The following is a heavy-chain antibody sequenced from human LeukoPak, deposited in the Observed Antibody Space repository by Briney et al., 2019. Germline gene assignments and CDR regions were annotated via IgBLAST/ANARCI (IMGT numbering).Heavy chain of an antibody. J-gene: IGHJ4*02. Sequence: GRSLRLSCAASGFILSAYEMNWVRQAPGQGLEWVSVISPTSTYYAESVKGRFTISRDNAKNSLYLQMSSLRAEDTAVYYCASRRVAVPSTRAFDYWGQGTLVTVSS. V-gene: IGHV3-48*03. D-gene: IGHD2-21*01. CDR3: ASRRVAVPSTRAFDY. CDR2: ISPTST. CDR1: GFILSAYE.